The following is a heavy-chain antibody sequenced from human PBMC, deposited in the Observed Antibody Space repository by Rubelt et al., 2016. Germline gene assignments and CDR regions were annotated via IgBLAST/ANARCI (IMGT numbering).Heavy chain of an antibody. CDR3: ARGYYYGSGSYLDWYFDL. Sequence: QATGKGLEWVSAIGTAGDTYYPGSVKGRFTISRENAKNSLYLQMNSLRAGDTAVYYCARGYYYGSGSYLDWYFDLWGRGTLVTVSS. V-gene: IGHV3-13*01. D-gene: IGHD3-10*01. CDR2: IGTAGDT. J-gene: IGHJ2*01.